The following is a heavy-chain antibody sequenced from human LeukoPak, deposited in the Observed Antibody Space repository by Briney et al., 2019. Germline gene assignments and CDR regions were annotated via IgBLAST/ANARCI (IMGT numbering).Heavy chain of an antibody. CDR2: TYYRSKWYN. J-gene: IGHJ3*02. D-gene: IGHD6-13*01. CDR3: ARDSSSWSESDVAFDI. Sequence: SQTLSLTCAISGDSVSSNSAAWNWIRQSPSGGLEWLGRTYYRSKWYNDYAVSVKSRITINPDTSKNQFSLQLNSVTPEDTAVYYCARDSSSWSESDVAFDIWGQGTMVTVSS. CDR1: GDSVSSNSAA. V-gene: IGHV6-1*01.